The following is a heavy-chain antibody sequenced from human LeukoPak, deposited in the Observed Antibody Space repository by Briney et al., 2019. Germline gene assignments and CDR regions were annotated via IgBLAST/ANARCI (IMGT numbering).Heavy chain of an antibody. D-gene: IGHD5-18*01. CDR3: ARGLTIQLWFAFDI. CDR1: GFTFSDYY. Sequence: GGSLRLSCAASGFTFSDYYMSWIRQAPGKGLEWVSYISSSGSTIYYADSVKGRFTISRDNAKNSLYLQMNSLRAEDTAVYYCARGLTIQLWFAFDIWGQGTMVTVSS. V-gene: IGHV3-11*01. J-gene: IGHJ3*02. CDR2: ISSSGSTI.